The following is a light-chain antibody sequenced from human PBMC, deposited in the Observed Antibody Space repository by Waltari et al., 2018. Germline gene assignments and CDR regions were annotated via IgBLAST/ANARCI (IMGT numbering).Light chain of an antibody. V-gene: IGLV2-8*01. J-gene: IGLJ2*01. CDR1: SSDIGYYYY. CDR3: SSYADSNPVV. CDR2: EVS. Sequence: QSALTQPPSASGSPGQSVTISCTGTSSDIGYYYYVSWYQQHPGEAPKLLIYEVSERRSGVPDRFSGSKSGTTASLTVSGLQSEDEAHYYCSSYADSNPVVFGGGTKLTVL.